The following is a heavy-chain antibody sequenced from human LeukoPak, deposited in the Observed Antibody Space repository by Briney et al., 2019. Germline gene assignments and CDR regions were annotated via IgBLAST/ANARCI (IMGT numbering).Heavy chain of an antibody. D-gene: IGHD3-10*01. Sequence: PGRSLRLSCEASGFTFSNYAMHWVRRAPGKGLEWVALISYDGSTKHYADSVKGRFTISRDNSKNTLSQQINSLRSEDTAVDYCAKDLHYYGPGSSPQYWGQGTLVTVSS. CDR3: AKDLHYYGPGSSPQY. CDR2: ISYDGSTK. J-gene: IGHJ4*02. V-gene: IGHV3-30*18. CDR1: GFTFSNYA.